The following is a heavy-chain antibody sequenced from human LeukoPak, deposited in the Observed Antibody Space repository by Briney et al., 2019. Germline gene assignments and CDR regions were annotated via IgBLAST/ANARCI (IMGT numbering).Heavy chain of an antibody. CDR3: ARGLYDYVWGSHRPIDY. CDR1: GGSFSGYY. V-gene: IGHV4-34*01. J-gene: IGHJ4*02. D-gene: IGHD3-16*02. CDR2: INHSGST. Sequence: SETLSLTCAVYGGSFSGYYWSWIRQPPGKGLEWIGEINHSGSTNYNPSLKSRVTISVDTSKNQFSLKLSSVTAADTAVYYCARGLYDYVWGSHRPIDYWGQGTLVTVSS.